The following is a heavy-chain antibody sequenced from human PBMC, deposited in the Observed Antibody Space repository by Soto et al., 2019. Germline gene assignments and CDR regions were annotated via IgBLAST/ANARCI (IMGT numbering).Heavy chain of an antibody. Sequence: SETLSLTCTVSGVSVSSSSNYWSWIRQSPGKGLESIGYIYYRGSTKYNPSLKSRVSMSIDTSKNQCSLKLSSVTAADTAVYYCARAVFYDYDTSGYHFDAFDLWGQGTLVTVSS. CDR2: IYYRGST. CDR3: ARAVFYDYDTSGYHFDAFDL. CDR1: GVSVSSSSNY. V-gene: IGHV4-61*01. J-gene: IGHJ3*01. D-gene: IGHD3-22*01.